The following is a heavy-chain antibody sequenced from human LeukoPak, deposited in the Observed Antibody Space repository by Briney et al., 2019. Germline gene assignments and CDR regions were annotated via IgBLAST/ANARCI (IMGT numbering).Heavy chain of an antibody. CDR1: GGSISSYY. J-gene: IGHJ4*02. Sequence: SETLSLTCTVSGGSISSYYWSWIRQPAGKGLEWIGRIYTSGSTNYNPSLKSRVTMSVDTSKNQFSLKLSSVTAADTAVYYCARDSLTTTYYYDSSDPDYWGQGTLVTVSS. V-gene: IGHV4-4*07. CDR3: ARDSLTTTYYYDSSDPDY. CDR2: IYTSGST. D-gene: IGHD3-22*01.